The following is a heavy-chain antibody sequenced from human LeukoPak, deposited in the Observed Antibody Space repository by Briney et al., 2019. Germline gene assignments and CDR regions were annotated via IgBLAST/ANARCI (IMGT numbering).Heavy chain of an antibody. Sequence: PGGSLRLSCAASGFTFSSYGMHWVRQAPGKGLEWVAVIWYDGSNKYYADSVKGRFTISRDNSKNTLYLQMNSLRAEDTAVYYCARDRGTMVRGFFDCWGQGTLVTVSS. D-gene: IGHD3-10*01. CDR1: GFTFSSYG. V-gene: IGHV3-33*01. CDR3: ARDRGTMVRGFFDC. CDR2: IWYDGSNK. J-gene: IGHJ4*02.